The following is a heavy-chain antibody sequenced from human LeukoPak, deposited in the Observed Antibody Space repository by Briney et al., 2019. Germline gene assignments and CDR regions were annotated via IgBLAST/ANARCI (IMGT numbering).Heavy chain of an antibody. V-gene: IGHV4-59*11. CDR2: IYYSGST. Sequence: SETLSLTCTVSGGSISSHYWSWIRQPPGKGLEWIGYIYYSGSTNYNPSLKSRVTISVDTSKNQFSLKLSSVTAADTAVYYCARDKRTYYYYYGMDVWGQGTTVTVSS. J-gene: IGHJ6*02. CDR1: GGSISSHY. CDR3: ARDKRTYYYYYGMDV.